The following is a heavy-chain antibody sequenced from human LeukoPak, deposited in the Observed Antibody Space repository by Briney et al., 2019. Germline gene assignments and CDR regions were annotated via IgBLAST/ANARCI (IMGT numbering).Heavy chain of an antibody. V-gene: IGHV3-33*01. CDR3: ARDGLSSGWLQDY. D-gene: IGHD6-19*01. Sequence: GGSLRLSCAASGFTFSSYGMHCVREAPGKGLEGGAVIWYDGSNKYYADSVKGRFTISRDNPKNTLYLQMNSLRAEDTAVYYCARDGLSSGWLQDYWGQGTLLTVSS. CDR1: GFTFSSYG. J-gene: IGHJ4*02. CDR2: IWYDGSNK.